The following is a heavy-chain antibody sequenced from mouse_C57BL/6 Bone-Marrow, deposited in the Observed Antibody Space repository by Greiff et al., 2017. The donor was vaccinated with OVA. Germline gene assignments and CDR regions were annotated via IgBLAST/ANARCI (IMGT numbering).Heavy chain of an antibody. Sequence: VQLQQSGPELVQPGASVKISCKASGYAFSSSWLNWVKQRPGKGLEWIGRIYPGDGDTNYNGKFKGKAPLPADNSSSTAYMQLSSLTSEYSAVYVCARHEDGYYASYFDYWGQGTTLTVSS. J-gene: IGHJ2*01. V-gene: IGHV1-82*01. D-gene: IGHD2-3*01. CDR3: ARHEDGYYASYFDY. CDR1: GYAFSSSW. CDR2: IYPGDGDT.